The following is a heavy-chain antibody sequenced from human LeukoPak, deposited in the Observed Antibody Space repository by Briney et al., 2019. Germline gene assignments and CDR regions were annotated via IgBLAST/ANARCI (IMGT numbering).Heavy chain of an antibody. CDR3: ARITARGGSDNAFDV. CDR2: VTDGGYT. D-gene: IGHD2-15*01. J-gene: IGHJ3*01. Sequence: SETLSLTCAIYGASLNDYWWTWVRQPPGAGLEWIGEVTDGGYTNYKSSLKCRVSISVDISKNQFSLRLPSVTAADTAMYFCARITARGGSDNAFDVWGQGTMIFVSS. V-gene: IGHV4-34*01. CDR1: GASLNDYW.